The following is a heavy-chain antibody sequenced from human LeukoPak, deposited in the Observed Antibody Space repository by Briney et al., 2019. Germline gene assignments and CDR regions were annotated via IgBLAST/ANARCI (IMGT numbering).Heavy chain of an antibody. J-gene: IGHJ5*02. D-gene: IGHD6-19*01. CDR3: ARDSASVWPGSSGWSNWFDL. Sequence: ASVKVSCKASGYTFGSYGVSWVRQAPGQGLEWMAWISPYNGNTNYAQKFQGRVTMTTDTSTSTAYMELRSLRADDTAVYYCARDSASVWPGSSGWSNWFDLWGQGTLVTVSS. V-gene: IGHV1-18*01. CDR2: ISPYNGNT. CDR1: GYTFGSYG.